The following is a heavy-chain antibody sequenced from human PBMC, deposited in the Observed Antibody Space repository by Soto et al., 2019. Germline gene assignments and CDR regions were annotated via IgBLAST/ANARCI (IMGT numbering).Heavy chain of an antibody. J-gene: IGHJ4*02. Sequence: QVQLVESGGGVVQPGRSLRLSCPASGFTFSSYGMHWVRQAPGKGLEWVAVISYDGSNNYYADSVKGRFTISRDNSKNTLYLEMDSLRAEDTAVYYCAKDIYKGAAGTLLDYWGQGTLVTVSS. CDR1: GFTFSSYG. D-gene: IGHD6-13*01. CDR2: ISYDGSNN. CDR3: AKDIYKGAAGTLLDY. V-gene: IGHV3-30*18.